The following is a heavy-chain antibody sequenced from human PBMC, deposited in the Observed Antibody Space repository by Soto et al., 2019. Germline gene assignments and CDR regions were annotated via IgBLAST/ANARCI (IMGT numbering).Heavy chain of an antibody. J-gene: IGHJ6*02. D-gene: IGHD3-22*01. V-gene: IGHV3-23*01. CDR3: AKDPMTIAHYYEVAL. CDR1: GVPFSTFA. CDR2: INSGGGST. Sequence: GGSLSLSCGAAGVPFSTFAMILVRQAPGKGLEWVSSINSGGGSTYYADSVKGRFTISRDNSRNTLYLQMNSLRAEDTALYYCAKDPMTIAHYYEVALWGQGTKVTGSS.